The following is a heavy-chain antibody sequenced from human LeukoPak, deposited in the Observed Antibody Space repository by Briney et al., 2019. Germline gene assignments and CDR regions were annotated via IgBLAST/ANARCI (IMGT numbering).Heavy chain of an antibody. J-gene: IGHJ3*02. D-gene: IGHD6-13*01. CDR3: ARVDSSSWYNAFDI. Sequence: ASVKVSCKASGGTFSSYAISWVRQAPGQGLEWMGWNNTNTGNPTYAQGFTGRFVFSLDTSVSTAYLQISSLKAEDTAVYYCARVDSSSWYNAFDIWGQGTMVTVSS. CDR2: NNTNTGNP. CDR1: GGTFSSYA. V-gene: IGHV7-4-1*02.